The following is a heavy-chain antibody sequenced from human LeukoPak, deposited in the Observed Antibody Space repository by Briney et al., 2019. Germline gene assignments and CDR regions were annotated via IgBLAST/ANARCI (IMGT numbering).Heavy chain of an antibody. CDR2: ISWDGGST. CDR3: AKGTSSWHEFDY. CDR1: GFTFYDYA. V-gene: IGHV3-43D*03. J-gene: IGHJ4*02. Sequence: GGSLRLSCAASGFTFYDYAMHWVRHAPGKGLEGVSLISWDGGSTYYADSVKGRFTISRDNSKNSLYLQMNSLRAEDTALYYCAKGTSSWHEFDYWGQGTLVTVSS. D-gene: IGHD6-13*01.